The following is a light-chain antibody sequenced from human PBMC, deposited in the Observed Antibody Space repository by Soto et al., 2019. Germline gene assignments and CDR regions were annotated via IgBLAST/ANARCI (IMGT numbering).Light chain of an antibody. V-gene: IGKV3-15*01. CDR2: GAS. J-gene: IGKJ4*01. CDR1: HSVSSR. Sequence: EIVMTQSPDTLSVSPGERATLSCMASHSVSSRLAWYQQKPGQAPRLLIYGASTRGTGLPVRFSGSWSGTEFTLTISSLQSEDFAVYYCQHYTNWPLTVGGGTKVEIK. CDR3: QHYTNWPLT.